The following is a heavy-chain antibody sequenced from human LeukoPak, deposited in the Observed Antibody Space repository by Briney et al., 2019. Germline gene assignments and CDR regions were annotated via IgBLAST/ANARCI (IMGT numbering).Heavy chain of an antibody. D-gene: IGHD4-11*01. CDR1: GGSISSYY. Sequence: SVTLSLTCTVSGGSISSYYWSWIRQPPGKGLEWIGYIYYNGRTSYNPSLKSRVTISVDTSKNQFSLKLSSVTAADTAVYYCARHYNSNQLDYWGQGTLVTVSS. V-gene: IGHV4-59*08. CDR3: ARHYNSNQLDY. CDR2: IYYNGRT. J-gene: IGHJ4*02.